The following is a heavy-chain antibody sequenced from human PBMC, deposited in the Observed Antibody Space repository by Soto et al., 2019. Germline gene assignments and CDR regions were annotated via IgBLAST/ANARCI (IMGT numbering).Heavy chain of an antibody. CDR3: VRQGIGDLHGLVDV. CDR2: IYHTGDT. V-gene: IGHV4-59*08. J-gene: IGHJ6*02. D-gene: IGHD3-10*01. Sequence: QVQLQQSGPGLVKPSETLSLTCTVSGGPSRSHNWGWIRQPPGGGLEWIGYIYHTGDTSYNPSLSSRVTISADTSTNHISLTLRSVTAADTAVYYCVRQGIGDLHGLVDVWGQGTRVSVSS. CDR1: GGPSRSHN.